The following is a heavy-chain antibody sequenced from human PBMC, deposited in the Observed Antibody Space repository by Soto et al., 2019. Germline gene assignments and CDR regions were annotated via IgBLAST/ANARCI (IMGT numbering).Heavy chain of an antibody. V-gene: IGHV3-53*01. CDR3: ARDSYLVEWRQACGMDV. J-gene: IGHJ6*02. CDR2: IYSGGST. CDR1: GFTVSSNY. Sequence: GSLSIGWAVSGFTVSSNYVTGVCHAQGKGLEWVSVIYSGGSTYYADSVKGRFTITRDNSKNTLYLQMNRLRAEDTGVYYCARDSYLVEWRQACGMDVWGQGTTVTVSS. D-gene: IGHD3-3*01.